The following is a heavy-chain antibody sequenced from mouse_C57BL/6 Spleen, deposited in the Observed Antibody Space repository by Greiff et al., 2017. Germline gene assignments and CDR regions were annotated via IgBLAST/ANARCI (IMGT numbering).Heavy chain of an antibody. CDR1: GYTFTSYW. V-gene: IGHV1-69*01. CDR3: ASSGGGYYYAMDY. Sequence: QVQLQQPGAELVMPGASVKLSCKASGYTFTSYWMHWVKQRPGQGLEWIGEIDPSDSYTNYNQKFKGKSTLTVDKSSSTAYMQLSSLTSEDSAVYYCASSGGGYYYAMDYWGQGTSVTVSS. J-gene: IGHJ4*01. CDR2: IDPSDSYT.